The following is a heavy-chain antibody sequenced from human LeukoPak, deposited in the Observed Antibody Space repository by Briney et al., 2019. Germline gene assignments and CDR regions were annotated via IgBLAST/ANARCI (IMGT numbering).Heavy chain of an antibody. Sequence: GGSLRLSCAASGFTFSYYWMSWIRQAPGKGLEWVASIKQDGNEKYYVDSVKGRFTISRDNAKNSLFLQMNSLRAEDTAVYYCARYVGMDVWGQGTTVTVSS. CDR3: ARYVGMDV. D-gene: IGHD2-8*01. CDR2: IKQDGNEK. J-gene: IGHJ6*02. CDR1: GFTFSYYW. V-gene: IGHV3-7*01.